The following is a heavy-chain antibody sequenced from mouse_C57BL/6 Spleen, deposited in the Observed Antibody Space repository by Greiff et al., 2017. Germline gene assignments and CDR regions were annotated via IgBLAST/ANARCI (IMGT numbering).Heavy chain of an antibody. CDR3: TRADYSNYGYAMDY. J-gene: IGHJ4*01. D-gene: IGHD2-5*01. Sequence: QVQLQQSGAELVRPGASVTLSCKASGYTFTDYEMHWVKQTPVHGLEWIGAIDPETGGTAYNQKFKGKAILTADKSSSTAYMELRSLTSEDSAVYYCTRADYSNYGYAMDYWGQGTSVTVSS. V-gene: IGHV1-15*01. CDR1: GYTFTDYE. CDR2: IDPETGGT.